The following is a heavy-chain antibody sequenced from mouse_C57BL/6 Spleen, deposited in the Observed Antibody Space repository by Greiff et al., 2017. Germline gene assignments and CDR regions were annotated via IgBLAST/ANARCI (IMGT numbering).Heavy chain of an antibody. J-gene: IGHJ2*01. CDR2: INPSSGYT. CDR1: GYTFTSYT. V-gene: IGHV1-4*01. D-gene: IGHD1-1*01. Sequence: QVQLKQSGAELARPGASVKMSCKASGYTFTSYTMHWVKQRPGQGLEWIGYINPSSGYTKYNQKFKDKATLTADKSSSTAYMQLSSLTSEDSAVYYCASGSNSYYFDYWGQGTTLTVSS. CDR3: ASGSNSYYFDY.